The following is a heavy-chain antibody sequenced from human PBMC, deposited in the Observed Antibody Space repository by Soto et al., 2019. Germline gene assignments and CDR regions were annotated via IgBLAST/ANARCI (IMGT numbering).Heavy chain of an antibody. J-gene: IGHJ6*03. D-gene: IGHD6-13*01. CDR1: GYTFTSYY. V-gene: IGHV1-46*03. Sequence: QVQLVQSGAEVKTPGASVKVSCKASGYTFTSYYMHWVRQAPGQGLEWMGIINPSGGSTSYAQKFQGRVTMTRDTSTSTVYMELSSLRSEDTAVYYCARGEVAAAGDYYMDVWGKGTTVTVSS. CDR3: ARGEVAAAGDYYMDV. CDR2: INPSGGST.